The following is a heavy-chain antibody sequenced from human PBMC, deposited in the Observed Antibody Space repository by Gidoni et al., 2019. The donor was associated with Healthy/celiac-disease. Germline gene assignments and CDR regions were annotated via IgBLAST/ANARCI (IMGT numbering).Heavy chain of an antibody. CDR2: ISWNSGSI. J-gene: IGHJ4*02. Sequence: EVQLVESGGGLVQPGRSVRLSCAASGFTFDDYAMHWVRQAPGKGLEWVSGISWNSGSIGYADSVKGRFTISRDNAKNSLYLQMNSLRAEDTALYYCAKGRWLQLPYCFDYWGQGTLVTVSS. CDR3: AKGRWLQLPYCFDY. V-gene: IGHV3-9*01. CDR1: GFTFDDYA. D-gene: IGHD5-12*01.